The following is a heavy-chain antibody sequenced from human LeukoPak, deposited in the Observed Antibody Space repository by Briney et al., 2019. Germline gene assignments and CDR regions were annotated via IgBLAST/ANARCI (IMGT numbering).Heavy chain of an antibody. D-gene: IGHD3-10*01. CDR2: IESKTDGGTT. CDR1: GFTFSDAW. Sequence: GGSHRLSCAVSGFTFSDAWMSWVRQTPGKGLEWVGRIESKTDGGTTDYAALVKGTFTISRDDSTNTLYLQMNSLKAEDTAVYYCTTYGSGRKSDYWGQGILVTVSS. J-gene: IGHJ4*02. V-gene: IGHV3-15*04. CDR3: TTYGSGRKSDY.